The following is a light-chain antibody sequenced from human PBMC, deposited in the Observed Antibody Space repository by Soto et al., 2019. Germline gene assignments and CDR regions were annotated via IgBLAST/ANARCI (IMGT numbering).Light chain of an antibody. CDR3: SLYRSSTTLV. CDR2: EVS. CDR1: SSDIGVYNH. J-gene: IGLJ1*01. V-gene: IGLV2-18*01. Sequence: QSALTQPPSVSGSPGQSVTISCTGTSSDIGVYNHVSWYQQPPGTAPKLMIYEVSNRPSGVPDRFSGSKSGNTASLTISGLQAEDEADYYCSLYRSSTTLVFGTGTKVTVL.